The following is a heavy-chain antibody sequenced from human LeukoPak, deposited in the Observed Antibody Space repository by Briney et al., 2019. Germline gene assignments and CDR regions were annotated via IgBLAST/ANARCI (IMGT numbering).Heavy chain of an antibody. V-gene: IGHV3-30-3*01. CDR3: ASHDYYDSSGYYPGAFDI. CDR2: ISYDGSNK. CDR1: GFTFSSYA. D-gene: IGHD3-22*01. Sequence: GGSLRLSCAASGFTFSSYAMHWVRQAPGKGREWVAVISYDGSNKYYADSAKGRFTISRDNSKNTLYLQMNSLRAEDTAVYYCASHDYYDSSGYYPGAFDIWGQGTMVTVSS. J-gene: IGHJ3*02.